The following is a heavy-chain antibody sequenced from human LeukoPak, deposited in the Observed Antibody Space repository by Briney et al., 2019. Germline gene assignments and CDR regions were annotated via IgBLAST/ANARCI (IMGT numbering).Heavy chain of an antibody. CDR1: GGSFSGYY. CDR3: ARSNYVWGSYRPRQSDAFDI. CDR2: INHIGST. Sequence: SETLSLTCAVYGGSFSGYYWSWIRQPPGKGLEWIGEINHIGSTNYNPSLKSRVTMSVDTSKNQFSLKLSSVTAADTAVYYCARSNYVWGSYRPRQSDAFDIWGQGTMLSLSS. D-gene: IGHD3-16*02. V-gene: IGHV4-34*01. J-gene: IGHJ3*02.